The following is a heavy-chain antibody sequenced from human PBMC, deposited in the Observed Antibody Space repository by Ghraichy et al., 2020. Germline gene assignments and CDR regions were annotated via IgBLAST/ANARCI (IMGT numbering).Heavy chain of an antibody. D-gene: IGHD3-10*01. Sequence: GSLRLSCAASAFPFSAYAMTWVRQAPGKGLEWVSAISGSGGRTYYADSVTGRFTISRDNSKNTLYLQMNSLRAEDTAVYYCAKVRDVDHSGPHWFAPWGQGTLVTFSS. J-gene: IGHJ5*02. CDR3: AKVRDVDHSGPHWFAP. CDR2: ISGSGGRT. V-gene: IGHV3-23*01. CDR1: AFPFSAYA.